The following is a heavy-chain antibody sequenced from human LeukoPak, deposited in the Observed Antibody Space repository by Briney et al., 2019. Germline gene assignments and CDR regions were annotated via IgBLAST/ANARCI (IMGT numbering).Heavy chain of an antibody. CDR2: TNSDGSSK. CDR3: ATDYYVSGSYYRLFY. V-gene: IGHV3-74*01. Sequence: AGGSLRLSCAASGFIFSSHGMNWVRQAPGKGLVLVSSTNSDGSSKGYTDSVKGRITVSRDNAKNTLYLQRNNLRAKDTAIYYCATDYYVSGSYYRLFYWGQGTLVTVSS. J-gene: IGHJ4*02. CDR1: GFIFSSHG. D-gene: IGHD3-10*01.